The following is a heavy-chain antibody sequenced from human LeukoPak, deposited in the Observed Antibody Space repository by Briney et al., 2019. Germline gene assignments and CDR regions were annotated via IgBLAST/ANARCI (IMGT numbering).Heavy chain of an antibody. D-gene: IGHD6-13*01. CDR1: GFSFSSYA. CDR2: ISYDGSNK. CDR3: AREESAAGTQNPDY. J-gene: IGHJ4*02. V-gene: IGHV3-30-3*01. Sequence: AGGSLRLSCVASGFSFSSYAMHWVRQAPGKGLEWVAVISYDGSNKYYADSVKGRFTISRDNSKNTLYLQMNSLRAEDTAVYYCAREESAAGTQNPDYWGQGTLVTVSS.